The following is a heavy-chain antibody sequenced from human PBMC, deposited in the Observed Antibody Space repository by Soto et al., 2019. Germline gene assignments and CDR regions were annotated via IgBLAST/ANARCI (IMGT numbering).Heavy chain of an antibody. Sequence: QVQLVESGGGVVQPGRSLRLSCVASGFTFRNYAMFWVRQPPGKGLEWVAYIGHDGNLTLYADSVKGRFTISRDNSKNTVDLQMIRLRLDDTGSYYCARDGSMTISGRDDNWGQGTLVTVS. V-gene: IGHV3-33*08. CDR1: GFTFRNYA. CDR2: IGHDGNLT. D-gene: IGHD3-3*01. J-gene: IGHJ4*02. CDR3: ARDGSMTISGRDDN.